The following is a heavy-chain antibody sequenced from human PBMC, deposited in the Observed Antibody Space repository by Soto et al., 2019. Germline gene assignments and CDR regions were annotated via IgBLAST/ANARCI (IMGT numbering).Heavy chain of an antibody. Sequence: QVQLVQSGAEVKKPGSSVKVSCKASGGTFSSYTISWVRQAPGQGLEWMGRIIPILGIANYAQKFQGRVTITADKSTSTAYMELSSLRSEDTAVYYCARAPLWFGELLHSGGWFDPWGQGTLVTVSS. CDR3: ARAPLWFGELLHSGGWFDP. CDR1: GGTFSSYT. CDR2: IIPILGIA. J-gene: IGHJ5*02. V-gene: IGHV1-69*02. D-gene: IGHD3-10*01.